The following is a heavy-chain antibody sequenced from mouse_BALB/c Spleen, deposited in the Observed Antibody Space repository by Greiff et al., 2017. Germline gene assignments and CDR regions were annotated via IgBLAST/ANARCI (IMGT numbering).Heavy chain of an antibody. D-gene: IGHD1-1*01. CDR2: ISYSGST. V-gene: IGHV3-2*02. Sequence: VQLKQSGPGLVKPSQSLSLTCTVTGYSITSDYAWNWIRQFPGNKLEWMGYISYSGSTSYNPSLKSRISITRDTSKNQFVLQLNSVTTEDTATYYCARGGKGWFAYWGQGTLVTVSA. CDR1: GYSITSDYA. J-gene: IGHJ3*01. CDR3: ARGGKGWFAY.